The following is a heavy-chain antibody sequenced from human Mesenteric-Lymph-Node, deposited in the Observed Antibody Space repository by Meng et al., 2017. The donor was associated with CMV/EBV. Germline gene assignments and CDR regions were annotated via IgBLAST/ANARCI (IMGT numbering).Heavy chain of an antibody. CDR2: INSDGSST. CDR3: ARGTSTSAGY. Sequence: GESLKISCAASGFTFSTYWMHWVRQAPGKGLVWVSRINSDGSSTNYADSVKGRFTISRDNAKNTLYLQMNSLRAEDTAVYYCARGTSTSAGYWGQGTLVTVSS. CDR1: GFTFSTYW. J-gene: IGHJ4*02. D-gene: IGHD2-2*01. V-gene: IGHV3-74*01.